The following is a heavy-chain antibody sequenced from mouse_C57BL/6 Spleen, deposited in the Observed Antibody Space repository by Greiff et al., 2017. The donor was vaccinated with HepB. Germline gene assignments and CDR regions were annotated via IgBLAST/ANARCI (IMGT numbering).Heavy chain of an antibody. V-gene: IGHV1-64*01. CDR1: GYTFTRYW. CDR3: AYSNYRCYYAMDY. CDR2: IHPNSGST. J-gene: IGHJ4*01. D-gene: IGHD2-5*01. Sequence: QVQLQQPGAELVKPGASVKLSCKASGYTFTRYWMHWVKQRPGQGLEWIGMIHPNSGSTNYNEKFKSKATLTVDKSSSTAYMQLSSLTSEDSAVYYCAYSNYRCYYAMDYWGQGTSVTVSS.